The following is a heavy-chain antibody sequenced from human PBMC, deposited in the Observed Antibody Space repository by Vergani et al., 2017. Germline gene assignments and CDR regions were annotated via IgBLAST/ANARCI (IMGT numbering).Heavy chain of an antibody. J-gene: IGHJ6*03. V-gene: IGHV4-34*01. CDR1: GGSFTSYH. D-gene: IGHD4-11*01. CDR2: THHTGRP. Sequence: QVQLQQWGGGLLKPSETLSLTCVVNGGSFTSYHWTWIRQSPGAGLELVGNTHHTGRPGYNQTLKRKLTMSVDKSRNKFSLTLNSVTATDTAIYFCARVNTETNGHLYYYYYMDVWGQGTAVTVS. CDR3: ARVNTETNGHLYYYYYMDV.